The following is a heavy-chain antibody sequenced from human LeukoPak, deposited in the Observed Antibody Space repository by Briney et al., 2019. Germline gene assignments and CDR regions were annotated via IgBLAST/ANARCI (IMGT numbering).Heavy chain of an antibody. Sequence: SCKVSGYTLTELSMHWVRQATGKGLEWVSLISGDGVSTFYADSVKGRFSISRDNSKNSLSLEMNSLRTEDTAMYYCARESGKFDYWGQGTLVAVSS. J-gene: IGHJ4*02. CDR3: ARESGKFDY. V-gene: IGHV3-43*02. CDR2: ISGDGVST. CDR1: GYTLTELS.